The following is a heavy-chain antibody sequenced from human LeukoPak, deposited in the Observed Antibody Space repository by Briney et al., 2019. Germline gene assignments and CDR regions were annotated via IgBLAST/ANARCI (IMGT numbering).Heavy chain of an antibody. V-gene: IGHV4-34*01. CDR2: INHSGST. CDR3: ARGHSPVTTKVSYFQH. Sequence: SETLSLTCAVYGGSFSGYYWSWIRQPPGKGLEWIGEINHSGSTNYNPSLKSRVTILVDTSKNQFFLKLSSVTAADTAVYYCARGHSPVTTKVSYFQHWGQGTLVTVSS. D-gene: IGHD4-17*01. CDR1: GGSFSGYY. J-gene: IGHJ1*01.